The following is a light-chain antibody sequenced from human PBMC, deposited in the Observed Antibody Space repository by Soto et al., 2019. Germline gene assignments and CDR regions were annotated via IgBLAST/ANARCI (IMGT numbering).Light chain of an antibody. J-gene: IGKJ5*01. CDR3: QQRSNWIT. Sequence: EIVLTQSPATLSLSPGESATLSCRASQSVSTYLGWYQQKPGQAPRLLIYDASNRATGIPARFSGSGSGTDFTLTISSLEPEDFAVYYCQQRSNWITFGQGTRLEIK. V-gene: IGKV3-11*01. CDR1: QSVSTY. CDR2: DAS.